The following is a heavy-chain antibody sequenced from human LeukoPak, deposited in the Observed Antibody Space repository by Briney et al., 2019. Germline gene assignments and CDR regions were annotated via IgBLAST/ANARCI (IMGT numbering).Heavy chain of an antibody. CDR1: GGTFSSYA. CDR3: ARDLGGGLYYFDY. Sequence: ASVKVSCKASGGTFSSYAISWVRQAPGQGLEWTGGIIPIFGTANYAQKFQGRVTITADESTSTAYMELSSLRSEDTAVYYCARDLGGGLYYFDYWGQGTLVTASS. J-gene: IGHJ4*02. D-gene: IGHD5-24*01. CDR2: IIPIFGTA. V-gene: IGHV1-69*13.